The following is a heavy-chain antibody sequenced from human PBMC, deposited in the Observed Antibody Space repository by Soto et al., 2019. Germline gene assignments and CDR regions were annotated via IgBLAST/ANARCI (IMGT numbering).Heavy chain of an antibody. D-gene: IGHD6-6*01. Sequence: GGSLRLSCAASGFTFDDYALHWVRQAPGKGREGVSGISWNSGSIGYADSVKGRFTISRDNAKNSLYLQMNSRRAEDTALYYCAKDFKASSQTDAFDIWGQGTMVTVSS. CDR3: AKDFKASSQTDAFDI. CDR2: ISWNSGSI. J-gene: IGHJ3*02. V-gene: IGHV3-9*01. CDR1: GFTFDDYA.